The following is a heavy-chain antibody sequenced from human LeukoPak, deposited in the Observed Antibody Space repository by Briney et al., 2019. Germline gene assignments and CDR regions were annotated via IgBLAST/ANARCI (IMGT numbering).Heavy chain of an antibody. Sequence: ASVKVPCKASGYTFTSYDINWVRQATGQGLEWMGWMNPNSGNTGYAQKFQGRVTMTRNTSISTAYMELSSLRSEDTAVYYCARAFDWDHDAFDIWGQGTMVTVSS. J-gene: IGHJ3*02. CDR3: ARAFDWDHDAFDI. V-gene: IGHV1-8*01. CDR1: GYTFTSYD. CDR2: MNPNSGNT. D-gene: IGHD3-9*01.